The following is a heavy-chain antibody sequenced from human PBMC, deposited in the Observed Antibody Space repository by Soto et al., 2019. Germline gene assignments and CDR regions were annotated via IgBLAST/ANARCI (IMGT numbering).Heavy chain of an antibody. CDR3: ARHDSGGSYYYYYYMDV. CDR2: IYYSGST. Sequence: QPPGKGLEWIGYIYYSGSTNYNPSLKSRVTISVDTSKNQFSLKLSSVTAADTAVYYCARHDSGGSYYYYYYMDVWGKGTTVTVSS. J-gene: IGHJ6*03. V-gene: IGHV4-59*08. D-gene: IGHD2-15*01.